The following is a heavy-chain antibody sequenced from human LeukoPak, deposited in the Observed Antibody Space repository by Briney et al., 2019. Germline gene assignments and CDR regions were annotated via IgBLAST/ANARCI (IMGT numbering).Heavy chain of an antibody. CDR3: ARDRIEGGSYPGAFDI. Sequence: GGSLRLSCAASGFTFDGYVMSWVRQAPGKGLEWGSVINWNGGRTGYADSVKGRFTISRDNAKNSLYLQMNSLRAEDTAVYYCARDRIEGGSYPGAFDIWGQGTMVTVSS. V-gene: IGHV3-20*04. J-gene: IGHJ3*02. CDR1: GFTFDGYV. CDR2: INWNGGRT. D-gene: IGHD1-26*01.